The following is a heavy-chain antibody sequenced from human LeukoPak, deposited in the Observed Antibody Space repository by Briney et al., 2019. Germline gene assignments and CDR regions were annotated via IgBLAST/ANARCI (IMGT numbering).Heavy chain of an antibody. V-gene: IGHV3-21*03. CDR1: GGSFSGYY. CDR3: ASGPTYDAFHI. CDR2: INSVSTYI. J-gene: IGHJ3*02. Sequence: ETLSLTCAVYGGSFSGYYWSWVRQAPGKGLEWVSSINSVSTYIHYADSVEGRFTISRDNAKKSVSLQMNNLRVEDTALYYCASGPTYDAFHIWGQGTVVTVSS.